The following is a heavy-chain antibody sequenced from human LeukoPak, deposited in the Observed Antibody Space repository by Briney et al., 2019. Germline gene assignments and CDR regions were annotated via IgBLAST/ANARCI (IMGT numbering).Heavy chain of an antibody. V-gene: IGHV4-59*08. J-gene: IGHJ4*01. CDR2: IYYSGST. D-gene: IGHD2/OR15-2a*01. CDR1: GGSFSSYY. Sequence: SETLSLTCTVSGGSFSSYYWSWIRQPPGRGLEWMGYIYYSGSTNYNPSLKSRVTISVDTSKNQFSPKVRAVNAADTDGYYCGRSGRAYCNYFWGPGTLVTVSS. CDR3: GRSGRAYCNYF.